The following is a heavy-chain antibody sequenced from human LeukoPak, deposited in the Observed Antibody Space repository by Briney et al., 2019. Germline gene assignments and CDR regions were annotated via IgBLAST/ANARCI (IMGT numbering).Heavy chain of an antibody. CDR1: GFTFSNAW. Sequence: PGGSLRLSCAASGFTFSNAWMTWVRQAPGKGLEWVGRIKSKSDGGTTDFAAPVKGRFTISRDDSNNTLYLQMNSLKTEDTAVYYCTTRPEWELARGSWGQGTLVTVSS. V-gene: IGHV3-15*01. CDR3: TTRPEWELARGS. CDR2: IKSKSDGGTT. J-gene: IGHJ5*02. D-gene: IGHD1-26*01.